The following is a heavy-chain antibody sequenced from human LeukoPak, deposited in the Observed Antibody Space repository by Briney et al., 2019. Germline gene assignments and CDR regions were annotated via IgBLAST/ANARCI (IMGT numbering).Heavy chain of an antibody. D-gene: IGHD5-24*01. Sequence: SQTLSLTGAVSGGSISSGGYAWSWIRQPPGKGLEWIGYICHSGSTYCNPSLKSRVTISVDRSKNQFSLKLSSVTAADTAVYYCARSGGRDGYNYPIDYWGQGTLVTVSS. CDR1: GGSISSGGYA. CDR2: ICHSGST. CDR3: ARSGGRDGYNYPIDY. V-gene: IGHV4-30-2*01. J-gene: IGHJ4*02.